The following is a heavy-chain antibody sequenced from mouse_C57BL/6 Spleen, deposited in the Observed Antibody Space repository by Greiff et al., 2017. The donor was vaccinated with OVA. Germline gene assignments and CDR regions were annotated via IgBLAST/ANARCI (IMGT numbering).Heavy chain of an antibody. V-gene: IGHV2-2*01. CDR2: IWSGGST. CDR1: GFSLTSYG. D-gene: IGHD1-1*01. CDR3: ARNSGTTVAPWFAY. Sequence: VQLQQSGPGLVQPSQSLSITCTVSGFSLTSYGVHWVRQSPGKGLEWLGVIWSGGSTDYNAAFISRLSISKDNSKSQVFFKMNSLQADDTAIYYCARNSGTTVAPWFAYWGQGTLVTVSA. J-gene: IGHJ3*01.